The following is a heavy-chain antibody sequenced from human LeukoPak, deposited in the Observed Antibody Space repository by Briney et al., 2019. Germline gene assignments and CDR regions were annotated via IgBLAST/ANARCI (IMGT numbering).Heavy chain of an antibody. CDR2: ISSSSGTI. CDR3: ARDPSYCSSTSCYVGSPLYYYYPMDV. D-gene: IGHD2-2*01. CDR1: GFTFSSHS. J-gene: IGHJ6*02. Sequence: PGGSLRLSCAASGFTFSSHSMNWVRQAPGKGLEWVSYISSSSGTIYYGDSVKGRFTISRDNVKKSLYLQMNSLRAEDTAVYYCARDPSYCSSTSCYVGSPLYYYYPMDVWGQGTTVTVSS. V-gene: IGHV3-48*01.